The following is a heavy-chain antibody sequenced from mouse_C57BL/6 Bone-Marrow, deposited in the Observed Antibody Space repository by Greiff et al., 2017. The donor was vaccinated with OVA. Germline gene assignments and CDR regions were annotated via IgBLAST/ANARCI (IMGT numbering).Heavy chain of an antibody. CDR1: GISITTGNYR. V-gene: IGHV3-5*01. Sequence: VQLQQSGPGLVKPSQTVFLTCTVTGISITTGNYRWSWIRQFPGNKLEWIGYIYYSGTITYNPSLTSRTTITRDTPKNQFFLEMNSLTAEDTATYYCAREGGTTVGLDYWGQGTTLTVSS. J-gene: IGHJ2*01. D-gene: IGHD1-1*01. CDR2: IYYSGTI. CDR3: AREGGTTVGLDY.